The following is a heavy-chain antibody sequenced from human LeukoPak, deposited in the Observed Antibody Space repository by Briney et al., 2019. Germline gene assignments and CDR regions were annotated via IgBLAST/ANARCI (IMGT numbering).Heavy chain of an antibody. D-gene: IGHD5-18*01. J-gene: IGHJ4*02. CDR2: ILYDVGNK. CDR1: GFTFSRYA. V-gene: IGHV3-30*04. Sequence: GGSVKLSCVASGFTFSRYAMNWVRQAPGKGLEWVGVILYDVGNKYYVHTVKGRFTISRDNSKNTVYVQMNSLRAEDTGAYDCAGACGDGDSYGSLDCWGQGTLVTVSS. CDR3: AGACGDGDSYGSLDC.